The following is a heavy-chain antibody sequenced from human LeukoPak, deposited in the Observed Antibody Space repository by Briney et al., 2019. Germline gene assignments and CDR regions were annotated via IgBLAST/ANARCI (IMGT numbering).Heavy chain of an antibody. V-gene: IGHV4-59*01. CDR1: GGSISSYY. D-gene: IGHD3-10*01. J-gene: IGHJ4*02. Sequence: SETLSLTCTVSGGSISSYYWSWIRQPPGKGLEWIGYIYYSGSPNYNPSLKSRVTISVDTSKNQFSLKLSSVTAADTAVYFCAGGSTMIRGAADYWGQGTLVTVSS. CDR3: AGGSTMIRGAADY. CDR2: IYYSGSP.